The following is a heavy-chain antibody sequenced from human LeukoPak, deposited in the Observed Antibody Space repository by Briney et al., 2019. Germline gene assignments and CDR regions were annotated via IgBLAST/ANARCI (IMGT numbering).Heavy chain of an antibody. CDR2: ISSSSGYI. V-gene: IGHV3-21*04. D-gene: IGHD2-2*01. CDR1: GFTFSSYS. Sequence: GGSLRLSCAASGFTFSSYSMNWVRQAPGKGLEWVSSISSSSGYIYYADSVKGRFTISRDNAKNSLYLQMNSLRAEDTAVYYCARSGHCSGTSCYGEGIDFWGQGTLVTVSS. CDR3: ARSGHCSGTSCYGEGIDF. J-gene: IGHJ4*02.